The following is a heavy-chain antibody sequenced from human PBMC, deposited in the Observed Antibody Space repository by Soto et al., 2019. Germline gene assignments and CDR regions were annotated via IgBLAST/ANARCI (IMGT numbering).Heavy chain of an antibody. CDR1: GFTFSSYS. CDR3: ARDVSSSGPFDY. Sequence: LRLSCSASGFTFSSYSMNWVRQAPGKGLEWVSSISSSSSYIYYADSVKGRFTISRDNAKNSLYLQMNSLRAEDTAVYYCARDVSSSGPFDYWGQGTLVTVSS. D-gene: IGHD6-19*01. J-gene: IGHJ4*02. CDR2: ISSSSSYI. V-gene: IGHV3-21*01.